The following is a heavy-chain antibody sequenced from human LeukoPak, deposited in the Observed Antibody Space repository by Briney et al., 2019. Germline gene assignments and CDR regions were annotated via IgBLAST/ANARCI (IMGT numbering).Heavy chain of an antibody. CDR1: GGSISSYY. J-gene: IGHJ4*02. D-gene: IGHD1-26*01. V-gene: IGHV4-59*01. CDR2: IYYSGST. CDR3: ARGGHTNPSFYY. Sequence: SETLSLTCTVSGGSISSYYWSWIRQPPGKGLEWIGYIYYSGSTNYNPSLKSRVTISVDTSKNQSSLKLSSVTAADTAVYYCARGGHTNPSFYYWGQGTLVTVSS.